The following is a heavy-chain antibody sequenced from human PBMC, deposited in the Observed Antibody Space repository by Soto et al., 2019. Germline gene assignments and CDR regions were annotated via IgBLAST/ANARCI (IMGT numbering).Heavy chain of an antibody. J-gene: IGHJ4*02. V-gene: IGHV3-53*01. D-gene: IGHD3-10*01. CDR3: GTHPGGGGY. CDR1: GFTVSNNY. CDR2: IYSGGYT. Sequence: EVQLVESGGGLIQPGGSLRLSCAVSGFTVSNNYMSWVRQAPGKGLEGVSVIYSGGYTAYGDSVKGRFTISRDNSKNTLFLKMKSRGAADPAFFFCGTHPGGGGYWGQGTLVTVSS.